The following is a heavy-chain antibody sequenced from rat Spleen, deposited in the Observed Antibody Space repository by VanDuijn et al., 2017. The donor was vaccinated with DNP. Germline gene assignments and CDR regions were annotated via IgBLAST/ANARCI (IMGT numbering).Heavy chain of an antibody. V-gene: IGHV5-22*01. CDR2: ISYEGSST. D-gene: IGHD1-4*01. CDR1: GFTFSDYY. J-gene: IGHJ2*01. CDR3: TTEATRPYY. Sequence: EVQLVESGGGLVQPGRSLKLSCAASGFTFSDYYMAWVRQAPKKGLEWVASISYEGSSTYYGDSVKGRFTISRDNAKSTLYLQMNSLRSEDTATYYCTTEATRPYYWGQGVMVTVSS.